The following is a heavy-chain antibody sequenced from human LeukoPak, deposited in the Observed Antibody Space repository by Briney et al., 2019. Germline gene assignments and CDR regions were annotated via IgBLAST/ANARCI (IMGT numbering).Heavy chain of an antibody. J-gene: IGHJ4*02. CDR2: INSDGSWT. CDR1: GNYW. V-gene: IGHV3-74*01. CDR3: AQVRPPSGSGWYGGDDY. D-gene: IGHD6-19*01. Sequence: GGSLRLSCAASGNYWMHWVRQVPGKGLVWVSHINSDGSWTSYADSVKGRFTISRDNSKNTLYLQMNSLRVEDTAVYYCAQVRPPSGSGWYGGDDYWGQGTLVTVSS.